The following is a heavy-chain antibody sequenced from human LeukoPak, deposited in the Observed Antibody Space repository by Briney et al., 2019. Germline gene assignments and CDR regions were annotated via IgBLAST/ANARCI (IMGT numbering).Heavy chain of an antibody. Sequence: GGSLRLSCADSGFTFSNYAMTWVRQAPGKGLEWVSAISGSAANIYYTDSVKGRFTISRDNSKNTLYLQMNSLRAEDTAVYYCARSGYNRFDYWGQGTLVTVSS. CDR2: ISGSAANI. CDR3: ARSGYNRFDY. J-gene: IGHJ4*02. CDR1: GFTFSNYA. D-gene: IGHD5-24*01. V-gene: IGHV3-23*01.